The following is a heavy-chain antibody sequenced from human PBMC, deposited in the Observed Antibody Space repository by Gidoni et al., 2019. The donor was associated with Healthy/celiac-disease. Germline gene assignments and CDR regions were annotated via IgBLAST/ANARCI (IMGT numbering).Heavy chain of an antibody. V-gene: IGHV3-30*18. CDR1: GFTFSSSG. CDR2: ISYDGSNK. CDR3: ANGVRRPGIAAAGIGGAFDI. D-gene: IGHD6-13*01. Sequence: QVQLVESGGGVVQPGRSLRLSCAASGFTFSSSGLHWVRQAPGTGLEWVAVISYDGSNKYYADSVKGRFTISRDNSKNTLYLQMNSLRAEDTAVYYCANGVRRPGIAAAGIGGAFDIWGQGTMVTVSS. J-gene: IGHJ3*02.